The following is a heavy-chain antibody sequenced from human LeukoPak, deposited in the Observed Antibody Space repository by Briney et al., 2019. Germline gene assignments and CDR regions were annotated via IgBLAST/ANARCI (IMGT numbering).Heavy chain of an antibody. CDR3: ARHPIAAGGAYNWFDP. V-gene: IGHV5-51*01. Sequence: GESLKISCKGSGYSFTSYWIAWVRQMPGKGLQWMGISYPGDSDTRYSPSFQGQVTISVDTSINTAYLQWISLKASDTAMYYCARHPIAAGGAYNWFDPWGQGTLVTVSS. J-gene: IGHJ5*02. D-gene: IGHD6-13*01. CDR1: GYSFTSYW. CDR2: SYPGDSDT.